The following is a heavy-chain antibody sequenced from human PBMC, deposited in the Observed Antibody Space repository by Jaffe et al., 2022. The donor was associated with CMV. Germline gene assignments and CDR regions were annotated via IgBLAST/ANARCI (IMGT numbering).Heavy chain of an antibody. CDR2: IYTSGST. CDR1: GGSISSYY. D-gene: IGHD3-22*01. J-gene: IGHJ4*02. CDR3: ARDSPYYYDSSPSGGLSFDY. V-gene: IGHV4-4*07. Sequence: QVQLQESGPGLVKPSETLSLTCTVSGGSISSYYWSWIRQPAGKGLEWIGRIYTSGSTNYNPSLKSRVTMSVDTSKNQFSLKLSSVTAADTAVYYCARDSPYYYDSSPSGGLSFDYWGQGTLVTVSS.